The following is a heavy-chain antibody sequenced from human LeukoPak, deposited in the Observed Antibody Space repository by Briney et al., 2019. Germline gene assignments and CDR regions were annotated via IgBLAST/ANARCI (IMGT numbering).Heavy chain of an antibody. Sequence: GGSLRLSWAASGFTFSIYDMHWVRQAPGKGLEWVAVIWFDGSNKFYADSVKGRFTISRDNSKNTLYLQMNSLRAEDTAVYYCASSAGALIDYWCQGTLVIVSS. CDR3: ASSAGALIDY. V-gene: IGHV3-33*01. D-gene: IGHD6-19*01. J-gene: IGHJ4*02. CDR2: IWFDGSNK. CDR1: GFTFSIYD.